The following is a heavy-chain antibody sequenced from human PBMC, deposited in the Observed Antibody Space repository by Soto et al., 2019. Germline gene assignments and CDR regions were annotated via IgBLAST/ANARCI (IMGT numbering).Heavy chain of an antibody. CDR2: IYYSGST. D-gene: IGHD6-19*01. CDR3: ARDGGSSGWYFQH. J-gene: IGHJ1*01. CDR1: RSLISSGR. Sequence: SVPMSVDCSVGRSLISSGRCICNRKPPGKGLEWIGYIYYSGSTNYNPSLKSRVTISVDTAKNQFSLKLSSVTAADTAVYYCARDGGSSGWYFQHWGQGTLVTGSS. V-gene: IGHV4-59*01.